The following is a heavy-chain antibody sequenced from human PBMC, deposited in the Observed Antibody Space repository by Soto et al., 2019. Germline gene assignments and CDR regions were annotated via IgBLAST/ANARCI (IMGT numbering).Heavy chain of an antibody. CDR2: ISGSGGST. CDR3: AKDTYYCSGGSCYSFTTYYFDY. Sequence: GGSLRLSCAASGFTFSSYAMSWVRQAPGKGLEWVSAISGSGGSTYYADSVKGRFTISRDNSKNTLYLQMNSLRAEDTAVYYCAKDTYYCSGGSCYSFTTYYFDYWGQGTLVTVSS. D-gene: IGHD2-15*01. V-gene: IGHV3-23*01. CDR1: GFTFSSYA. J-gene: IGHJ4*02.